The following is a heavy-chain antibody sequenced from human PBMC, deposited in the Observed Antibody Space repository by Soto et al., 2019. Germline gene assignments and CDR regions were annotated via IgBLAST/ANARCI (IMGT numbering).Heavy chain of an antibody. Sequence: SQTLSLTCASSGDGVSSNSAGWNWIRQSPSRGLEWLGRTYYRSKWYYEYAVSVKGRIIINPDTSKNQVSLQLSSVTPEDTAMYYCVRFGSGWNYWGEGSLVTVSS. CDR1: GDGVSSNSAG. D-gene: IGHD6-19*01. V-gene: IGHV6-1*01. CDR3: VRFGSGWNY. J-gene: IGHJ4*02. CDR2: TYYRSKWYY.